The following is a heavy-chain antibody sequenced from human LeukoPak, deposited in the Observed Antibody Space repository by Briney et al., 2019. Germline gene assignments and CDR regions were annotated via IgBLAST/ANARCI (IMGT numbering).Heavy chain of an antibody. CDR1: GFTFSSFE. CDR3: ASLDGGIDSDY. D-gene: IGHD3-16*01. CDR2: ISSSGDTI. Sequence: GGSLRLSCAASGFTFSSFEMNWVRQAPGKGLEWVSYISSSGDTIYYADSVKGRFTISRDNAKNSLYLQMNSLRAEDTAVYYCASLDGGIDSDYWGQGTLVTVSS. J-gene: IGHJ4*02. V-gene: IGHV3-48*03.